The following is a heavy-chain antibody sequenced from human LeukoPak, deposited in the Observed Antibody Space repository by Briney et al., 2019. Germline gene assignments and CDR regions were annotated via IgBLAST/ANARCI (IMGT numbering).Heavy chain of an antibody. V-gene: IGHV4-59*01. CDR3: ARISAMNYYFDY. D-gene: IGHD2-2*01. J-gene: IGHJ4*02. CDR2: IYYSGST. Sequence: PSESLSLTCTVSGGSISSYYWSWIRQPPGKGLEWIGYIYYSGSTNYNPSLKSRVTISVDTSKNQFSLKLSFVTAADTAVYYCARISAMNYYFDYWGQGTLVTVSS. CDR1: GGSISSYY.